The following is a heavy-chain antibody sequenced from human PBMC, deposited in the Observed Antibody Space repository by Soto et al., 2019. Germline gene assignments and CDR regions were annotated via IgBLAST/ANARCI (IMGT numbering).Heavy chain of an antibody. D-gene: IGHD2-15*01. Sequence: QVQLVQSGAEVKKPGSSVKVSCKAPRGLFSSYVFNWVRQAPRQGLEWMGGVNPILNIADHAEKFQGRVTVTAHASTRTVYMELGSLRADDTATYLCARYRHCSGDSCSYYYIMDGWGQATTITVS. CDR2: VNPILNIA. CDR1: RGLFSSYV. J-gene: IGHJ6*02. CDR3: ARYRHCSGDSCSYYYIMDG. V-gene: IGHV1-69*04.